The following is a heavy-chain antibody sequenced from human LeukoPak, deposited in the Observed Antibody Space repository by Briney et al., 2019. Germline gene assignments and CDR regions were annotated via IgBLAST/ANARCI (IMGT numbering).Heavy chain of an antibody. CDR2: IYYSGST. CDR1: GGSISSYY. V-gene: IGHV4-59*01. CDR3: ARRPQRSYYYYGMDV. D-gene: IGHD6-25*01. Sequence: SETLSLTCTVSGGSISSYYWSWIRQPLGKGLEWIGYIYYSGSTNYNPSLKSRVTISVDTSKNQFSLKLSSVTAADTAVYYCARRPQRSYYYYGMDVWGQGTTVTVSS. J-gene: IGHJ6*02.